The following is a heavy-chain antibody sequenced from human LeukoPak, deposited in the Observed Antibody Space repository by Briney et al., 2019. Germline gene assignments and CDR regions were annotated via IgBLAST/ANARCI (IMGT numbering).Heavy chain of an antibody. CDR1: GGTFSSYA. CDR3: ARAEDIVVVPAAKNYYYGMDV. CDR2: IIPIFGTA. Sequence: GASVNVSCKASGGTFSSYAISWVRQAPGQGLEWMGGIIPIFGTANYAQKFQGRVTITADKSTSTAYMELSSLRSEDTAVYYCARAEDIVVVPAAKNYYYGMDVWGKGTTVTVSS. J-gene: IGHJ6*04. D-gene: IGHD2-2*01. V-gene: IGHV1-69*06.